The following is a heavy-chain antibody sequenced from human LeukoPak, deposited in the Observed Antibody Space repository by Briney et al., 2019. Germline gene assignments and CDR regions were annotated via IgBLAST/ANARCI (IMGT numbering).Heavy chain of an antibody. Sequence: ASVKVSCKASGGTFSSYAISWVRQAPGQRLEWMGGIIPIFGTANYAQKFQGRVTITSDESTSTAYMELSSLRSEDTAVYYCARNRGLGPAEYFQHWGQGTLVTVSS. CDR2: IIPIFGTA. V-gene: IGHV1-69*13. D-gene: IGHD2/OR15-2a*01. CDR3: ARNRGLGPAEYFQH. CDR1: GGTFSSYA. J-gene: IGHJ1*01.